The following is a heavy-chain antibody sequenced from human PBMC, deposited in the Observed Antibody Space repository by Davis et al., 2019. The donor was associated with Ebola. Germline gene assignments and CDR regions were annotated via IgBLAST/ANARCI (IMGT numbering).Heavy chain of an antibody. J-gene: IGHJ6*02. D-gene: IGHD6-25*01. CDR1: GFTYSAYY. Sequence: GESLKISCAASGFTYSAYYMHWVRQSPGKGLLWVSDIDGDGSRTSHADSVKGRFTISRDNAKNSLYLQMNSLRAEDTAVYCCARAPFAAGPPINVGMDVWGQGTTVTVSS. CDR3: ARAPFAAGPPINVGMDV. V-gene: IGHV3-74*01. CDR2: IDGDGSRT.